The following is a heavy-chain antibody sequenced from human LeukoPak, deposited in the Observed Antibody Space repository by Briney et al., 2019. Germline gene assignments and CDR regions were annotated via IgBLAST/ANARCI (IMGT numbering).Heavy chain of an antibody. CDR3: ASLGSSKEWRESFDY. D-gene: IGHD2-2*01. Sequence: SVKVSCKASRGTFSSYAISWVRQAPGQGLEWVGRIIPIFGIANYAQKFQGRVTITADKSTSTAYMELSSLRSEDTAVYYCASLGSSKEWRESFDYWGQGTLVTVSS. J-gene: IGHJ4*02. V-gene: IGHV1-69*04. CDR1: RGTFSSYA. CDR2: IIPIFGIA.